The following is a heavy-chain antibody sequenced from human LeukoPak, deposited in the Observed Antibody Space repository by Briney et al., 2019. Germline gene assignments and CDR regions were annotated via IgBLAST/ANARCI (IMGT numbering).Heavy chain of an antibody. V-gene: IGHV4-39*07. CDR2: IYYSGIT. J-gene: IGHJ5*02. CDR1: GASISSSSYY. CDR3: ANYDSSAYYYVA. Sequence: SETLSLTCTVSGASISSSSYYWGWIRQPPGKGLEWIGNIYYSGITYYNPSLKSRVTISVDTSKNQFSLKLTSVTAADTAVYYCANYDSSAYYYVAWGQGTLVTVSS. D-gene: IGHD3-22*01.